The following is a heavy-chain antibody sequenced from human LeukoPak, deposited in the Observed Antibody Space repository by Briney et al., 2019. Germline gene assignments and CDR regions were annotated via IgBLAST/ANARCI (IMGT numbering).Heavy chain of an antibody. J-gene: IGHJ3*02. CDR2: ISSTSSYI. V-gene: IGHV3-11*06. CDR3: ARRVYSSSPTDAFDI. D-gene: IGHD6-6*01. CDR1: GFIFSDYY. Sequence: GGSLRLSCAASGFIFSDYYMTWIRQAPGKGLEWVSSISSTSSYINHADSVKGRFTISRDNAKNSLYLQMNSLRAEDTAVYYCARRVYSSSPTDAFDIWGQGTMVTVSS.